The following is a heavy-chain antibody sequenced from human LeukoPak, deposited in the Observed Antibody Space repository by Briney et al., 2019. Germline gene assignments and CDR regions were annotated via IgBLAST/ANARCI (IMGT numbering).Heavy chain of an antibody. V-gene: IGHV3-30*02. J-gene: IGHJ4*02. CDR1: GFTFSSYG. CDR3: AKDRKQQDTRYFDY. D-gene: IGHD6-13*01. Sequence: GGSLRLSCAASGFTFSSYGMHWVRQAPGKGLEWVAFIRYDGSNKYYADSVKGRFTISRDNSKNTLYLQMNSLRAEDTAVYYCAKDRKQQDTRYFDYWGQGTLVTVSS. CDR2: IRYDGSNK.